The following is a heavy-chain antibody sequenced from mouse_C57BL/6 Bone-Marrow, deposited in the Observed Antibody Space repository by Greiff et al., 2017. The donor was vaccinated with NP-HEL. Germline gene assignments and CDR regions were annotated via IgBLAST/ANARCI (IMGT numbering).Heavy chain of an antibody. J-gene: IGHJ4*01. CDR1: GYTFTSYG. D-gene: IGHD2-3*01. CDR3: ARYDGYYYAMDY. CDR2: IYPRSGNT. Sequence: QVQLQQSGAELARPGASVKLSCKASGYTFTSYGISWVKQRTGQGLEWIGEIYPRSGNTYYNEKFKGKATLTAVKSSSTAYMELRSLTSEDSAVYFCARYDGYYYAMDYWGQGTSVTVSS. V-gene: IGHV1-81*01.